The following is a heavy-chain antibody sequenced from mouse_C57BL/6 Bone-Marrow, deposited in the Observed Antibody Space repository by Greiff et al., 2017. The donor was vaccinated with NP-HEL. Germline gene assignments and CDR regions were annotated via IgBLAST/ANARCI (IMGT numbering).Heavy chain of an antibody. Sequence: EVQLQQSGPELVKPGASVKISCKASGYSFTGYYMNWVKQSPEKGLEWIGEINPSTGGTTYNQKFKAKATLTVDKSSSTAYMQLKSLTSEDSAVYYYSRDCYYDYEDYAMDCWGQGTSVTVSS. CDR1: GYSFTGYY. CDR3: SRDCYYDYEDYAMDC. V-gene: IGHV1-42*01. D-gene: IGHD2-4*01. CDR2: INPSTGGT. J-gene: IGHJ4*01.